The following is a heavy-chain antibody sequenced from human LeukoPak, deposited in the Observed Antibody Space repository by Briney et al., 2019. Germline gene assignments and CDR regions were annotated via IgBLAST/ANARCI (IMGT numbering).Heavy chain of an antibody. CDR1: GFTFTGYY. CDR2: INPYSGGT. Sequence: ASVNVSCKASGFTFTGYYIHWVRQAPGQGLEWMGWINPYSGGTNSAQRFQGRVTMTRDTSISTAYMELSRLKSDDTAVYCCARRGYGSGSYSDYWGQGTLVTVSS. CDR3: ARRGYGSGSYSDY. V-gene: IGHV1-2*02. J-gene: IGHJ4*02. D-gene: IGHD3-10*01.